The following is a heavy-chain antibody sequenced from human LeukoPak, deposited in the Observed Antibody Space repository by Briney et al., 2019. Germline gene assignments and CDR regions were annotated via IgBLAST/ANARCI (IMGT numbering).Heavy chain of an antibody. D-gene: IGHD4-17*01. CDR2: IYHSGST. J-gene: IGHJ4*02. CDR1: GYSISSGYY. CDR3: ARNDYGLLDY. V-gene: IGHV4-38-2*01. Sequence: SETLSLTCAVSGYSISSGYYWGWIRRPPGKGLVLIGSIYHSGSTYYNPSLKSRATISVDTSKTQFSLNLSSVTAADTAVYYCARNDYGLLDYWGQGTLVTVSS.